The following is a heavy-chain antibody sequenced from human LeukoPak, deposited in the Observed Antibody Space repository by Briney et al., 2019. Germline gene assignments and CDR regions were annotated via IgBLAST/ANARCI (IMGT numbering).Heavy chain of an antibody. Sequence: GGSLRLSCAASGFTFSSYEMNWVRQAPGKGLEWVSYISSSGSTIYYADSVKGRFTISRDNAKNSLYLQMNSLRAEDTAVYYCAKLVTYYYGSGSSIFDYWGQGTLVTVSS. V-gene: IGHV3-48*03. D-gene: IGHD3-10*01. CDR2: ISSSGSTI. J-gene: IGHJ4*02. CDR1: GFTFSSYE. CDR3: AKLVTYYYGSGSSIFDY.